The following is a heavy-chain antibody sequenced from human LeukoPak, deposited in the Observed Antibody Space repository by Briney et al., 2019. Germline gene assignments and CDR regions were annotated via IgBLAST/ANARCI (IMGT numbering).Heavy chain of an antibody. CDR1: GFTFSSYS. CDR3: AGYYYGSGSFFWNY. Sequence: GGSLRLSCTASGFTFSSYSMNWVRQAPGKGLEWVSSISSSSSYIYYADSVKGRFTISRDNAKNSLYLQMNSLRAEDTAVYYCAGYYYGSGSFFWNYWGQGTLVTVSS. CDR2: ISSSSSYI. J-gene: IGHJ4*02. D-gene: IGHD3-10*01. V-gene: IGHV3-21*01.